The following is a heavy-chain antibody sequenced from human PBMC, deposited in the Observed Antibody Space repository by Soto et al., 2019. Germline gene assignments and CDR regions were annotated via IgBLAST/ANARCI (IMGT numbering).Heavy chain of an antibody. V-gene: IGHV1-3*01. J-gene: IGHJ5*02. CDR2: INAGNGNT. CDR1: GYTFTSYA. D-gene: IGHD3-22*01. CDR3: ARTRITMIVVVTWWFDP. Sequence: GASVKVSCKASGYTFTSYAMHWVRQAPGQRLEWMGWINAGNGNTKYSQKFQGRVTITRDTSASTAYMELSSLRSEDTAVYYCARTRITMIVVVTWWFDPWGQGTLVTVSS.